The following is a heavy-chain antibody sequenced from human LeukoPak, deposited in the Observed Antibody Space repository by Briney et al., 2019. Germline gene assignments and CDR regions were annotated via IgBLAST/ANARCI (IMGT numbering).Heavy chain of an antibody. V-gene: IGHV4-39*07. CDR2: IYYSGSA. CDR3: ARSIAVAGTPYFDY. J-gene: IGHJ4*02. CDR1: GDSISGSSYY. Sequence: SETLSLTCTVSGDSISGSSYYWGWIRQPPGRGLEWIGTIYYSGSAYYNPSLKSRVTISVDTSKNQFSLKLSSVTAADTAVYYCARSIAVAGTPYFDYWGQGTLVTVSS. D-gene: IGHD6-19*01.